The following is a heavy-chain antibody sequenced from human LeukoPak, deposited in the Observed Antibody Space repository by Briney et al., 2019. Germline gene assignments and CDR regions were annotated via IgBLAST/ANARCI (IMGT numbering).Heavy chain of an antibody. Sequence: SETLSLTCTVSGGSISSYYWSWIRQPPGKGLEWIGNIYYRGSTNYNPSLKSRVTISVDTSKNQFSLKLSSVTAADTAVYYCAGDRGSLTGYGLIDYWGQGTLVTVSS. J-gene: IGHJ4*02. CDR2: IYYRGST. CDR1: GGSISSYY. CDR3: AGDRGSLTGYGLIDY. D-gene: IGHD3-9*01. V-gene: IGHV4-59*12.